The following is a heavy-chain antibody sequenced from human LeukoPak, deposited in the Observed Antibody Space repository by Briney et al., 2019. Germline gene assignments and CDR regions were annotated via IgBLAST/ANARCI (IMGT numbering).Heavy chain of an antibody. V-gene: IGHV1-69*04. D-gene: IGHD3-22*01. CDR2: IIPIPGIA. Sequence: SVKVSCKASGYTFTGYYMHWVRQAPGQGLEWMGRIIPIPGIANYAQKFQGRVTITADKSTSTAYMELSSLRSEDTAVYYCARDHIIGYYDYWGQGTLVTVSS. J-gene: IGHJ4*02. CDR3: ARDHIIGYYDY. CDR1: GYTFTGYY.